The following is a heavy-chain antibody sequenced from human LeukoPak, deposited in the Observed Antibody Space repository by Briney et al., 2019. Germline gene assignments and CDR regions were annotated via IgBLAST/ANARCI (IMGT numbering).Heavy chain of an antibody. D-gene: IGHD3-10*01. CDR2: IRYDGSNK. V-gene: IGHV3-30*04. CDR3: ARVPEDMVRGVDDAFDI. CDR1: GFTFSNHA. Sequence: PGKSLRLSCAASGFTFSNHAMHWVRQAPGKGLEWVAFIRYDGSNKYYADSVKGRFTISRDNSKNTLYLQMNSLRAEDTAVYYCARVPEDMVRGVDDAFDIWGQGTMVTVSS. J-gene: IGHJ3*02.